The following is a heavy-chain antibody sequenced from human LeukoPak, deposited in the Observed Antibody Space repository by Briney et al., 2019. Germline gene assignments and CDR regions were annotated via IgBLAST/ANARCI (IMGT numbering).Heavy chain of an antibody. CDR3: ARLNPQLAFDY. CDR1: GYRFTSHW. D-gene: IGHD3-10*01. J-gene: IGHJ4*02. Sequence: GESLTISSQASGYRFTSHWISWGRQMPGEGLEWMGRIDPSDSFINYNPSFQGHVSISADKSFNTAYLQLGSLKASDTAMYYCARLNPQLAFDYWGQGTLVTVSS. V-gene: IGHV5-10-1*01. CDR2: IDPSDSFI.